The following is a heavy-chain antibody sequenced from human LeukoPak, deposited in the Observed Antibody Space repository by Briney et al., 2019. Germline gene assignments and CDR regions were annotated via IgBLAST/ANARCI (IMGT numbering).Heavy chain of an antibody. D-gene: IGHD4-17*01. CDR3: AREKDSGDSRGLDP. J-gene: IGHJ5*02. CDR2: INTSGNT. CDR1: GGSISNYY. V-gene: IGHV4-4*07. Sequence: SETLSLTCTVSGGSISNYYWSWIRQPAGKGLEWIGRINTSGNTNYNPSLKSRVTMSVDTTKTQVSLKLSSVTAADTAVYYCAREKDSGDSRGLDPWGQGTLVTVSS.